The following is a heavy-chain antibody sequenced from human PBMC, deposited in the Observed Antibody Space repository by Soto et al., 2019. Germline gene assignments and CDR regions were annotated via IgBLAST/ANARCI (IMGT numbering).Heavy chain of an antibody. J-gene: IGHJ4*02. CDR3: ARGAKRDEYYFDY. CDR2: INHSGTT. D-gene: IGHD3-10*01. CDR1: GGSFSGYY. V-gene: IGHV4-34*01. Sequence: PSETLSLTCAVYGGSFSGYYWSWIRQPPGKGLEWIGEINHSGTTNYNPSLKSRVTISVDTFKNQFSLKLSSVTAADTAVYHCARGAKRDEYYFDYWGQGTQVTVSS.